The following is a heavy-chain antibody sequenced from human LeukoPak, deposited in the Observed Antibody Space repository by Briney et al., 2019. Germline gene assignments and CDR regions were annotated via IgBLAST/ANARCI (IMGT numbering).Heavy chain of an antibody. J-gene: IGHJ4*02. D-gene: IGHD1-14*01. CDR3: TTELDVRPNHY. CDR1: GFTVSSNY. V-gene: IGHV3-53*01. CDR2: IYSGGST. Sequence: GGSLRLSCAASGFTVSSNYMSWVRQAPGKGLEWVSIIYSGGSTFYADSVKGRFTISRDNSKNTLYLQMNSLKSEDTAVYYCTTELDVRPNHYWGQGTLVTVSS.